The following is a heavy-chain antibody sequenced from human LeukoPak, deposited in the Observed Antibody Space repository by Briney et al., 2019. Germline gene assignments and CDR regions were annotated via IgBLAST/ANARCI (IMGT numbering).Heavy chain of an antibody. CDR1: GYSISSGYY. CDR2: IYHSGST. CDR3: AGGDTFGGVIVILGY. Sequence: PSETLSLTCAVSGYSISSGYYWGWIRQPPGKELEWIGSIYHSGSTYYNPSLKSRVTISVDTSKNQFSLKLSSVTAADTAVYYCAGGDTFGGVIVILGYWGQGTLVTVSS. D-gene: IGHD3-16*02. J-gene: IGHJ4*02. V-gene: IGHV4-38-2*01.